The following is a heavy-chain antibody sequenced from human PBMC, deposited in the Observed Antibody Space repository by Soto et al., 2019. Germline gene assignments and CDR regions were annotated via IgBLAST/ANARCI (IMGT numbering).Heavy chain of an antibody. CDR3: ARDQVEMATITQYAFDI. J-gene: IGHJ3*02. CDR2: IYYSGST. Sequence: PSETLSLTCTVSGGSISSGDYYWSWIRQPPGKGLEWIGYIYYSGSTYYNPSLKSRVTISVDTSKNQFSLKLSSVTAADTAVYYCARDQVEMATITQYAFDIWGQGTMVTVSS. D-gene: IGHD5-12*01. V-gene: IGHV4-30-4*01. CDR1: GGSISSGDYY.